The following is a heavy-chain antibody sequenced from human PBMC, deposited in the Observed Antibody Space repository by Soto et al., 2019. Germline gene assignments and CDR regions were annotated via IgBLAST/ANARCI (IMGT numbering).Heavy chain of an antibody. CDR2: FDPEDGET. V-gene: IGHV1-24*01. CDR3: ARNIVVVPAAKGWLDP. D-gene: IGHD2-2*01. CDR1: GYTLTELS. Sequence: ASVKVSCKVSGYTLTELSMHWVRQAPGKGLEWMGGFDPEDGETIYAQRFQGRVTMTEDTSTDTAYMELRSLRSDDTAVYYCARNIVVVPAAKGWLDPWGQGTLVTVSS. J-gene: IGHJ5*02.